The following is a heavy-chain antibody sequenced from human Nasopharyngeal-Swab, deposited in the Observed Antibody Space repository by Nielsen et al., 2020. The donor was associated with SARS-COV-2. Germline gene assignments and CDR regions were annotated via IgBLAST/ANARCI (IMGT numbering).Heavy chain of an antibody. CDR2: ISSSSTAI. D-gene: IGHD2-2*01. Sequence: GESLKISCAASGFTFSSYSMSWVRQAPGKGLEWVSYISSSSTAIYYADSVKGRFTISRDNAKNSLYLQMNSLRAEDTAVYYCARGSCNSSSCYVLGWFDPWGQGTLVTVSS. CDR1: GFTFSSYS. CDR3: ARGSCNSSSCYVLGWFDP. J-gene: IGHJ5*02. V-gene: IGHV3-48*04.